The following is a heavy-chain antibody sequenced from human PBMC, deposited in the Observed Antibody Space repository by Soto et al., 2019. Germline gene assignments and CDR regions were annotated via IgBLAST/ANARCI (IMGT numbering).Heavy chain of an antibody. CDR2: ISGTGGST. CDR1: GFTLSSYS. V-gene: IGHV3-23*01. J-gene: IGHJ4*02. Sequence: XGSLRLAFAASGFTLSSYSMSWVRQAPGKGLEWVSTISGTGGSTYYADSVKGRFTISRDNSKNTLYLQMNSLRAEDTAIYSCPKEFRYFDAPFDHWGQGTLVTVSS. D-gene: IGHD3-9*01. CDR3: PKEFRYFDAPFDH.